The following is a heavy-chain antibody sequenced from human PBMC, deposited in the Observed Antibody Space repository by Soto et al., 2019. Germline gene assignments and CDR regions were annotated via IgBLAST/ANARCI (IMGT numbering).Heavy chain of an antibody. D-gene: IGHD2-2*01. V-gene: IGHV2-5*02. J-gene: IGHJ4*02. CDR2: LYWGDDK. Sequence: QITVKESSPTLVKPTQTLTLTCTFSGFSLSNIGAGVGWIRPPPGNALAWLALLYWGDDKRYNSSLKTMLTITQYTSKHQLVLTVANMDPADTGTSYCAYIAYATGWQIIEYWGQGTLVTVSS. CDR3: AYIAYATGWQIIEY. CDR1: GFSLSNIGAG.